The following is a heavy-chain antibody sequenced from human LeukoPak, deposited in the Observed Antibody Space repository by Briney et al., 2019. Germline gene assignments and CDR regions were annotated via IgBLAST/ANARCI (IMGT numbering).Heavy chain of an antibody. D-gene: IGHD2/OR15-2a*01. Sequence: GGSLRLSCAASGFTFSSYAMSWVRQASGKGLEWVSAISGSGGSTYYADSVKGRFTISRDNSKNTLYLQMNSLRAEDTAVYYCAKDNSPLYYYYGMDVWGQGTTVTVSS. CDR1: GFTFSSYA. V-gene: IGHV3-23*01. CDR2: ISGSGGST. CDR3: AKDNSPLYYYYGMDV. J-gene: IGHJ6*02.